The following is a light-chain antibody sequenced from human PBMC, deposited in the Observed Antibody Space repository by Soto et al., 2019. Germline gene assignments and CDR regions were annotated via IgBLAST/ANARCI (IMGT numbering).Light chain of an antibody. CDR2: DAS. Sequence: EIVLTQSPATLSLSPGDRATLSCRASQSVSSYLAWYQQKPGQAPRLLIYDASNRATGIPARFSGSGSGTGFTLTISSLEPEDFAVYYCQQRNYWPITFGQGTRLEI. V-gene: IGKV3-11*01. CDR1: QSVSSY. CDR3: QQRNYWPIT. J-gene: IGKJ5*01.